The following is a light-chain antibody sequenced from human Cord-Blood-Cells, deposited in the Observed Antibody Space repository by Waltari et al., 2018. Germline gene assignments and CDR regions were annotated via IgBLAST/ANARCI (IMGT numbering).Light chain of an antibody. V-gene: IGKV1-33*01. CDR1: QDISNY. CDR3: QQYVNLPLT. CDR2: DAS. J-gene: IGKJ4*01. Sequence: DIQMTQSPSSLSPSVGERVTITCQASQDISNYFTWYQQKPGKAPKPLIYDASNLETGVPSRFSGSGSGTDFTFTISSLQPEDIATYYWQQYVNLPLTFGGGTKVEIK.